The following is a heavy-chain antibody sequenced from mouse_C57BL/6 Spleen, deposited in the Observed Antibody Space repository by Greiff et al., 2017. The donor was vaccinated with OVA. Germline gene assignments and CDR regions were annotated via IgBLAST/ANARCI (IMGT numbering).Heavy chain of an antibody. D-gene: IGHD2-3*01. Sequence: VQLQQPGAELVKPGASVKMSCKASGYTFTSYWITWVKQRPGQGLEWIGDIYPGSGSTNYNEKLKSKATLTVDTYSRTAYLQHSSLTSEDSAVYYCARQFYDGYFEDWGQGTTLTVSS. CDR3: ARQFYDGYFED. CDR2: IYPGSGST. V-gene: IGHV1-55*01. CDR1: GYTFTSYW. J-gene: IGHJ2*01.